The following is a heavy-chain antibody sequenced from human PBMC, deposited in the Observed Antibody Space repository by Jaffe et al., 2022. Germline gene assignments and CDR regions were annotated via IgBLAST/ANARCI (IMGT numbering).Heavy chain of an antibody. Sequence: QVQLVQSGAEMKKPGASVKVSCMASGYTFTSYYIHWVRQAPGQGLEWMGLINSRDGYTEYAQKLQGRVTVTRDTSTSTVYMELSSLRSEDTAVYYCARDEITTDLLNFDYWGQGTLVTVSS. CDR2: INSRDGYT. V-gene: IGHV1-46*03. J-gene: IGHJ4*02. CDR3: ARDEITTDLLNFDY. D-gene: IGHD1-1*01. CDR1: GYTFTSYY.